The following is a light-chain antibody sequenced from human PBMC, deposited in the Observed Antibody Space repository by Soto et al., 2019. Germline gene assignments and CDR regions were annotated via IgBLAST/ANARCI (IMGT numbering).Light chain of an antibody. J-gene: IGLJ1*01. Sequence: QSALTQPPSVSGSPGQSVTISCTGTSSDVGRYNLVSWYQQPPGTAPKLMIYEVSNRPSGVPDRFSGSKSGNTASLTISGLKAEDEADYNCTSYRVSVTYVFGAGTKVTVL. V-gene: IGLV2-18*02. CDR3: TSYRVSVTYV. CDR2: EVS. CDR1: SSDVGRYNL.